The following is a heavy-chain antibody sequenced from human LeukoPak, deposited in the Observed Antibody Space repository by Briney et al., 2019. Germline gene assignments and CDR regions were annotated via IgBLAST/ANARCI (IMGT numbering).Heavy chain of an antibody. CDR2: IRNDESNK. J-gene: IGHJ6*03. D-gene: IGHD3-10*01. V-gene: IGHV3-30*02. Sequence: GGSLRLSCAASGFTFSSYGMHWVRQAPGKGLEWVAFIRNDESNKYYADSVKGRFTISRDNSKNTLYLQMNSLRAEDTAVYYCAKAPGSGNEVYYYYYMAVWGKGTTVTVSS. CDR3: AKAPGSGNEVYYYYYMAV. CDR1: GFTFSSYG.